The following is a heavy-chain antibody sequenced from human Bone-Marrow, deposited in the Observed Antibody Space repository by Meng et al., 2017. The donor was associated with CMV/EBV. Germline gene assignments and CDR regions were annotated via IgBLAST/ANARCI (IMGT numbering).Heavy chain of an antibody. CDR1: GFTFSSYS. CDR3: ARERGYCSSTSCIFDY. Sequence: GESLKISCAASGFTFSSYSMNWVRQAPGKGLEWVSSISSSSSYIYYADSVKGRFTISRDNAKNSLYPQMNSLRAEDTAVYYCARERGYCSSTSCIFDYWGQGTLVTVSS. J-gene: IGHJ4*02. V-gene: IGHV3-21*01. D-gene: IGHD2-2*01. CDR2: ISSSSSYI.